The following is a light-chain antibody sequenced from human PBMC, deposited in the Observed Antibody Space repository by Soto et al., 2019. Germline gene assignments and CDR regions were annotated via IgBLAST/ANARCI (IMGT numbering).Light chain of an antibody. CDR1: SSDVGGYNY. CDR2: EVS. CDR3: SSYTSSSTLSYV. Sequence: QSVLTQPASVSGSPGQSITISCTGTSSDVGGYNYVSWYQQHPGKAPKLMIYEVSNRPSGVSNRFSGSKSGNTASLTISGLRAEDEADYYCSSYTSSSTLSYVFGTGTKVTVL. J-gene: IGLJ1*01. V-gene: IGLV2-14*01.